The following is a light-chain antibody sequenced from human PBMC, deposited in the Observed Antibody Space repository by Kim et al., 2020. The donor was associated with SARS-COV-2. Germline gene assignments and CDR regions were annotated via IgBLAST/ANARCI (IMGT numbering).Light chain of an antibody. CDR1: SSNIGSNS. V-gene: IGLV1-44*01. CDR2: SNN. CDR3: AAWDDSSYV. J-gene: IGLJ1*01. Sequence: QSVLTQPPSASGTPGQRVTISCSGSSSNIGSNSVNWYQQLPGTAPKLLIYSNNQRPSGVPDRFSGSKSGTSASLAISGLQYEDEADYYCAAWDDSSYVFGTGTKVTVL.